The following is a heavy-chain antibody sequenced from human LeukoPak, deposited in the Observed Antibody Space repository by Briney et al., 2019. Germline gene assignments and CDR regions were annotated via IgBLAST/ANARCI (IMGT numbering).Heavy chain of an antibody. Sequence: SETLSLTCTVSGGSISNKYWSWIRQPPGKGLEWIGYIYYSGSTNYNPSLKSRVTISVDTSKNQFSLKLSSVTAADTAVYYFARTRHYDYVWGSYRPSYFDYWGQETLVTVSS. J-gene: IGHJ4*02. CDR3: ARTRHYDYVWGSYRPSYFDY. CDR1: GGSISNKY. V-gene: IGHV4-59*01. D-gene: IGHD3-16*02. CDR2: IYYSGST.